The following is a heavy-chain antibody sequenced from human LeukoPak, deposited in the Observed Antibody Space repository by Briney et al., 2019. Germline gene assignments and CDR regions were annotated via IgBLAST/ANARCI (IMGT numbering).Heavy chain of an antibody. J-gene: IGHJ4*02. CDR1: GYIFTTYW. V-gene: IGHV5-51*01. Sequence: GESLKISCKGSGYIFTTYWIGWVRQMPGKGLEWMGIIYPGDSETRYSPSLQGQVTISADKSISTAYLQWSSLKASDTAMYYCASRYCSGGTCYLNWGQGTLVTVSS. CDR2: IYPGDSET. D-gene: IGHD2-15*01. CDR3: ASRYCSGGTCYLN.